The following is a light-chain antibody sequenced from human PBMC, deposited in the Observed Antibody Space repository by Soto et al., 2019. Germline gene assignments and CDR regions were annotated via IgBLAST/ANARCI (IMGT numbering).Light chain of an antibody. J-gene: IGKJ5*01. CDR2: GAS. CDR1: QSVSSRS. Sequence: EIVLTQSPGILSLYPGERATLSCRASQSVSSRSLAWYQQKPGQAPRLLIYGASSRATGIPDRFSGSGSGTDFTLTISRLEPEDFAVYYCQQYGSSPLIAFGQGTRLEI. CDR3: QQYGSSPLIA. V-gene: IGKV3-20*01.